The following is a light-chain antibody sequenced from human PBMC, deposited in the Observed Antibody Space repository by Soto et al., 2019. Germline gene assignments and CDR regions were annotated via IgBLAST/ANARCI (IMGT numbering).Light chain of an antibody. CDR2: DVS. CDR3: CSYAVTFYV. V-gene: IGLV2-11*01. Sequence: QSVLTQPRSVSGSPGQSVTISCTGPTIDDGTSNYVSWYQQHPGKVPKLMIYDVSGRPSGVPDRFSGSKSGNTASLTISGLQPEDEADYYCCSYAVTFYVFGTGTKVTVL. CDR1: TIDDGTSNY. J-gene: IGLJ1*01.